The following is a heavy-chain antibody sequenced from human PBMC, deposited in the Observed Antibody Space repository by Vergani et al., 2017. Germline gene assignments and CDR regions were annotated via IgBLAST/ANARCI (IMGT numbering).Heavy chain of an antibody. CDR3: ASMHGYSYCYVIDC. Sequence: QVTLKESGPALVKPTQTLTLTCTFSGFSLSTAGMRVSWIRQPPGKALEWLARIDWDDDEFYRTSLKTRLTISKDTSKNQVVLTMTNMDPVDTATYYCASMHGYSYCYVIDCWGQGTLVTVSS. CDR2: IDWDDDE. V-gene: IGHV2-70*04. D-gene: IGHD5-18*01. J-gene: IGHJ4*01. CDR1: GFSLSTAGMR.